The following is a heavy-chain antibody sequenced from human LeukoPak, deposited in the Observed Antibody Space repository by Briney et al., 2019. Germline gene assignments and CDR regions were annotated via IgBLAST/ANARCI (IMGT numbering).Heavy chain of an antibody. V-gene: IGHV4-59*12. J-gene: IGHJ4*02. CDR3: ARAPITMRALDY. CDR1: GGXISSYY. Sequence: PSETLSLTCTVSGGXISSYYWNWIRQPPGKGLEWIGYIYYSGSTNYNPSLKSRVTISVDTSKNQFSLKLSSVTAADTAVYYCARAPITMRALDYWGQGTLVTVSS. D-gene: IGHD3-22*01. CDR2: IYYSGST.